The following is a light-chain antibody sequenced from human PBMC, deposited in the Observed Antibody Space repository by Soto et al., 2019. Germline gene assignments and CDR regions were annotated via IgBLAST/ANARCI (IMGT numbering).Light chain of an antibody. CDR3: QPYDSSPWT. V-gene: IGKV3-20*01. CDR2: ATS. CDR1: QSINSRH. J-gene: IGKJ1*01. Sequence: EIVLTQSPGTLSLSPGERVTLSCRASQSINSRHLAWYQQKPGQAPGLLIFATSSRATGIPDRFSGSGSGTDFTLTISRLEPEDFAVYYCQPYDSSPWTFGQGTKMEI.